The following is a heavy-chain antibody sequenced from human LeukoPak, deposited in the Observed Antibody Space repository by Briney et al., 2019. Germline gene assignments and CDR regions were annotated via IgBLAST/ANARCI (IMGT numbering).Heavy chain of an antibody. D-gene: IGHD6-13*01. CDR1: GGSISSYY. V-gene: IGHV4-4*09. J-gene: IGHJ4*02. Sequence: SETLSLTCTVSGGSISSYYWSWIRQPPGKGLEWIGYIYTSGSTNYNPSLKSRVTISVDTSKNQFSLKLSSVTAADTAVYYCARRDSSSCIDYWGQGTLVTVSS. CDR2: IYTSGST. CDR3: ARRDSSSCIDY.